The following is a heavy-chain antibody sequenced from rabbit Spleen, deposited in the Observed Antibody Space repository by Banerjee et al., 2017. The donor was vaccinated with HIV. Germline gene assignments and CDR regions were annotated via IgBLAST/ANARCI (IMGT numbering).Heavy chain of an antibody. CDR1: GFSFSDNYW. CDR2: IDGGSGGST. V-gene: IGHV1S45*01. D-gene: IGHD8-1*01. J-gene: IGHJ4*01. CDR3: ARSAAGTYWDGYNL. Sequence: QEQLEESGGGLVKPEGSLTLTCTASGFSFSDNYWISWVRQAPGKGPEWIASIDGGSGGSTKYASWVNGRFTISTTSSTTVTLQMTNLTAADTATYFCARSAAGTYWDGYNLWGPGTLVTVS.